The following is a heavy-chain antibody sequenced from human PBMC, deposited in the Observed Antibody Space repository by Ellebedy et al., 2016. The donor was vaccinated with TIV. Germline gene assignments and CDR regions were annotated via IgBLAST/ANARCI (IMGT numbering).Heavy chain of an antibody. CDR3: AKELKEGSSDY. D-gene: IGHD6-19*01. CDR2: IWYDGINK. Sequence: GESLKISCAASGFTFSSYAMHWVRQAPGQGLEWGSVIWYDGINKYYADSVKGRFTISRDNSKNTLFLQMNSLGVEDTAVYYCAKELKEGSSDYWGQGTLVTVSS. CDR1: GFTFSSYA. J-gene: IGHJ4*02. V-gene: IGHV3-33*06.